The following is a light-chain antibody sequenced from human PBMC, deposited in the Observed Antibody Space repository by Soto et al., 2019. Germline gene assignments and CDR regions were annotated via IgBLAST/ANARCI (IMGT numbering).Light chain of an antibody. CDR1: QSISNH. V-gene: IGKV1-6*01. Sequence: IQMTQSPSSLSASVGDRVTITCRASQSISNHLNWYQQKPGKAPKLLILAASSLQSGVPSRFSGSRSGSDFTLAISSLQPEDSATYYCLQDINYPWTFGQGTKVDIK. CDR3: LQDINYPWT. J-gene: IGKJ1*01. CDR2: AAS.